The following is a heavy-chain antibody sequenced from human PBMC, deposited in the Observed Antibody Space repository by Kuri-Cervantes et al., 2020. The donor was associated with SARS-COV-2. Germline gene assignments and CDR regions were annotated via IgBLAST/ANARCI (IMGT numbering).Heavy chain of an antibody. CDR2: IYHSGST. V-gene: IGHV4-38-2*01. CDR1: GYSISSGYY. CDR3: ARSPLYTRDWTTPQYFDS. D-gene: IGHD6-19*01. J-gene: IGHJ4*02. Sequence: ESLKISCAVSGYSISSGYYWGWIRQPPGKGLEWIGSIYHSGSTYYNPSLKSRVTISVDTSKNQFSLKLSSVTAADTAVYYCARSPLYTRDWTTPQYFDSWGQGTLVTVSS.